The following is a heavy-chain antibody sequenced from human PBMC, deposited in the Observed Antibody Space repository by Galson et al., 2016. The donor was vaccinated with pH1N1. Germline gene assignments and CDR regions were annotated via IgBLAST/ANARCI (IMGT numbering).Heavy chain of an antibody. V-gene: IGHV3-7*03. CDR3: VRAIGIQYSY. Sequence: SLRLSCAASGFSVSDNYMSWVRQAPGKGLEWVANIKQDGSEKYYVDSVKGRFTISRDNAKNSLYLQMNGLSAEDTAVYYCVRAIGIQYSYWGQGTLVTVSS. D-gene: IGHD2-15*01. CDR1: GFSVSDNY. CDR2: IKQDGSEK. J-gene: IGHJ4*02.